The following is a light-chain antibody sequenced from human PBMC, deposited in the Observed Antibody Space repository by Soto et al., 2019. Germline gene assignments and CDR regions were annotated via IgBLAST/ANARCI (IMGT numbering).Light chain of an antibody. V-gene: IGLV3-21*02. CDR1: NIGSKS. J-gene: IGLJ3*02. CDR3: QVWDSSPPSGV. CDR2: DDS. Sequence: SYELTQPPSVSVAPGQTARITCGGTNIGSKSVHWYQQKPGQAPVLVVYDDSDRPSGIPERFSGSNSGNTATLTISRVEAGDEADYYCQVWDSSPPSGVFGGGTKLTVL.